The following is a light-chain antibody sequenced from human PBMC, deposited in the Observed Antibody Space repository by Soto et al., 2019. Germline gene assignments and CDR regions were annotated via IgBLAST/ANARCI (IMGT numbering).Light chain of an antibody. CDR2: STN. CDR3: VLYMGSGIEV. Sequence: QAVVTQEPSFSVSPGGTVTLTCGLSSGSVSTSYYPSWYQQTPGQAPRTLIYSTNTRSSGVPDRFSGSILGNKAALTITGAQADYESDYYCVLYMGSGIEVFGGGTKLTVL. J-gene: IGLJ3*02. CDR1: SGSVSTSYY. V-gene: IGLV8-61*01.